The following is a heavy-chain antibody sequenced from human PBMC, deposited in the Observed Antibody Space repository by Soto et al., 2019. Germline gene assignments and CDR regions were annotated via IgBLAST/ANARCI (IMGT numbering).Heavy chain of an antibody. CDR3: AKDRGEVVVVVAATDWYFDL. CDR2: ISYDGSNK. J-gene: IGHJ2*01. Sequence: QVQLVESGGGVVKPGRSLRLSCAASGFTFSSYGMHWVRQAPGKGLEWVAVISYDGSNKYYADSVKGRFTISRDNSKNTLYLQMNSLRAEDTAVYYCAKDRGEVVVVVAATDWYFDLWGRGTLVTVSS. D-gene: IGHD2-15*01. CDR1: GFTFSSYG. V-gene: IGHV3-30*18.